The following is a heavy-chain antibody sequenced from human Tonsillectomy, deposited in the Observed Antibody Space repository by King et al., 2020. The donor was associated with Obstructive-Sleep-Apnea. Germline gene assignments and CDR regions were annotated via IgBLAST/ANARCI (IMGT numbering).Heavy chain of an antibody. CDR2: IYYSGST. D-gene: IGHD3-10*01. CDR3: ARLTSMVRGYFDY. V-gene: IGHV4-59*08. Sequence: VPLQESGPGLVKPSETLSLTCTVSGGSISSYYWSWIRQPPGKGLEWIGYIYYSGSTNYNPSLKSRVTISVDTSKNQFSLKLSSVTAADTAVYYCARLTSMVRGYFDYWGQGTLVTVSS. CDR1: GGSISSYY. J-gene: IGHJ4*02.